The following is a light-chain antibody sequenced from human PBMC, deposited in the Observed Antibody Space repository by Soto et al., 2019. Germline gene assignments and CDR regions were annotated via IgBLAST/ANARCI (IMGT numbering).Light chain of an antibody. CDR3: CSYAGSSTFV. CDR1: SSDVGSFNL. J-gene: IGLJ1*01. Sequence: QSALTQPASVSGSPGQSITISCSGTSSDVGSFNLVSWYQQHPGKAPKLVIFEARERPSGVSIRFSGSKSANTASLTISGLQAEDEAVYYCCSYAGSSTFVFGVGTKLTVL. V-gene: IGLV2-23*01. CDR2: EAR.